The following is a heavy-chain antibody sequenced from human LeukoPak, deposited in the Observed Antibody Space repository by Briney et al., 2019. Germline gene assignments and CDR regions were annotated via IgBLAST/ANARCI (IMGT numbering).Heavy chain of an antibody. CDR2: ISAYNGNT. Sequence: ASVKVSCKASGYTFTSYGISWVRQAPGQGLEWMGWISAYNGNTNYAQKLQGRVTITADKSTSTAYMELSSLRSEDTAVYYCARDRRSTTYNWFDPWGQGTLVTVSS. D-gene: IGHD1-1*01. CDR3: ARDRRSTTYNWFDP. V-gene: IGHV1-18*01. CDR1: GYTFTSYG. J-gene: IGHJ5*02.